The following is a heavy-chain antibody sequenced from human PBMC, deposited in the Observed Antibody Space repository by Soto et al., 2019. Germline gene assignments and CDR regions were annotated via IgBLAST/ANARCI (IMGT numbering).Heavy chain of an antibody. CDR2: LSWNGGYI. J-gene: IGHJ4*02. Sequence: PGGSLRLSCAASGFSFDDFAMHWVRQAPGKGLEWVSGLSWNGGYIAYADSVKGRFTISRDNAKNSLYLHMSGLRVEDTALYYCVKDRDYFDSSGYFDYWGQGTLVTVSS. CDR3: VKDRDYFDSSGYFDY. V-gene: IGHV3-9*01. CDR1: GFSFDDFA. D-gene: IGHD3-22*01.